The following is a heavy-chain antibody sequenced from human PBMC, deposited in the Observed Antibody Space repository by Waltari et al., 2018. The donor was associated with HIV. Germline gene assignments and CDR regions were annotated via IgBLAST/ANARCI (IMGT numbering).Heavy chain of an antibody. Sequence: EVQLLESGGALVQPGGSLSLSCPGSGFTFVSLAMGWVRQAPGKGLEWVSSIMATCATTYYSESVKGQFTISRDNSKNTLSLQMNSLLVEDTAIYYCASHPVPYCGNRRCYGGFWGQGTLVTVSS. V-gene: IGHV3-23*01. CDR2: IMATCATT. CDR3: ASHPVPYCGNRRCYGGF. J-gene: IGHJ4*02. D-gene: IGHD2-21*01. CDR1: GFTFVSLA.